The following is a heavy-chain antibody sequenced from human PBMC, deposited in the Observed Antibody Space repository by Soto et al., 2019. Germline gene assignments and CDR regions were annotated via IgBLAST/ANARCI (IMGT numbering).Heavy chain of an antibody. CDR1: GGTFSSYA. Sequence: EASVKVSCKASGGTFSSYAISWVRQAPGQGLEWMGGIIPIFGTANYAQKFQGRVMITADESTSTAYMELSSLRSEDTAVYYCARVDVGAPETIFDYWGQGTLVTVSS. CDR3: ARVDVGAPETIFDY. J-gene: IGHJ4*02. CDR2: IIPIFGTA. V-gene: IGHV1-69*13. D-gene: IGHD1-26*01.